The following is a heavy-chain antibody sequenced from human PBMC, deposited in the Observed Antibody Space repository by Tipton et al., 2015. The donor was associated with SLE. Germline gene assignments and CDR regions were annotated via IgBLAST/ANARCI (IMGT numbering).Heavy chain of an antibody. D-gene: IGHD4-17*01. J-gene: IGHJ3*02. CDR2: IRSDGSNK. CDR3: AKGEDYGDYVWNAFDI. V-gene: IGHV3-30*02. CDR1: GGSFSGYY. Sequence: LSLTCAVYGGSFSGYYWSWIRQPPGKGLEWVAFIRSDGSNKYYADSVKGRFTISRENSKNTLYLQMNSLRAEDTAVYYCAKGEDYGDYVWNAFDIWGQGTMVTVSS.